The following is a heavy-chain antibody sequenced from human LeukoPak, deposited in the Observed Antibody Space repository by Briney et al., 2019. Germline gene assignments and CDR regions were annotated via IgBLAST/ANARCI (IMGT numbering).Heavy chain of an antibody. V-gene: IGHV4-4*02. J-gene: IGHJ3*02. Sequence: SETLSLTCAVSGGSISSSNWWSWIRQPPGKGLEWIGEIYHSGSTNYNPSLKSRVTISVDKSKTQFSLKLSSVTAADTAVYYCARGPRRDGYKRGRWAFDIWGQGTMVTVSS. CDR2: IYHSGST. CDR3: ARGPRRDGYKRGRWAFDI. CDR1: GGSISSSNW. D-gene: IGHD5-24*01.